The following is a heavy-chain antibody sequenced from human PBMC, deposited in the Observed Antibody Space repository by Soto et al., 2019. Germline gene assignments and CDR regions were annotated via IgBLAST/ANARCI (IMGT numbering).Heavy chain of an antibody. CDR3: ATWHEREHAYDV. J-gene: IGHJ3*01. V-gene: IGHV3-53*01. CDR2: LYDVDGS. CDR1: GLTISGKKY. D-gene: IGHD1-1*01. Sequence: DVQLVESGGGLIQPGESLRLSCAAFGLTISGKKYVAWVRQAPGKGLEWVSGLYDVDGSFYADSVRGRFTTSSDSYKTTVYLQMNDLRPDDRSVYYCATWHEREHAYDVRGQGTTGTFSS.